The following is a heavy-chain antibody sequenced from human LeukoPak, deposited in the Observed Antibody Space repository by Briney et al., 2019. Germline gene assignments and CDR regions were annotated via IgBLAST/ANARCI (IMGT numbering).Heavy chain of an antibody. CDR1: GFTVSSNY. Sequence: GGSLRLSCAASGFTVSSNYLSWVRQAPGKGLEWVSVIYSGGSTYYADSVMGRFTISRDNSKNTLYLQMNSLRAEDTAVYYCAELLLWFTWGQGTLVTVSS. CDR2: IYSGGST. D-gene: IGHD3-10*01. J-gene: IGHJ4*02. CDR3: AELLLWFT. V-gene: IGHV3-53*01.